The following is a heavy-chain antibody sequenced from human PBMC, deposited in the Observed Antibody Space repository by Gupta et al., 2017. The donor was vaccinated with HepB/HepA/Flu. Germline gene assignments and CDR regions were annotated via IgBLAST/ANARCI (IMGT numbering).Heavy chain of an antibody. CDR3: AKESDYNYWYCDL. J-gene: IGHJ2*01. CDR2: IGSNGRSQ. Sequence: QVQLVESGGGVVQPGRSLRLSCAASGFSFSSHGMHWVRQAPGKGLEWVAVIGSNGRSQFYGDSVKGRFTSSRDNSKNTVYLQMNSLRPEDTAVYYCAKESDYNYWYCDLWGRGTLVTVSS. D-gene: IGHD4-11*01. V-gene: IGHV3-30*18. CDR1: GFSFSSHG.